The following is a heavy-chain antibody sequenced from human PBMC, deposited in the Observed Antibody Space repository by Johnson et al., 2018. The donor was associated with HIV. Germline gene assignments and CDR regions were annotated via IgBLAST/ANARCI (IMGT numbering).Heavy chain of an antibody. CDR2: ITSSGTSS. CDR3: ARAINDAFDI. J-gene: IGHJ3*02. V-gene: IGHV3-11*04. CDR1: GFTFSDYY. Sequence: QVQLVESGGGLVKPGGSLRLSCAASGFTFSDYYMSWIRQAPGKGLEWFSYITSSGTSSYYADSVKGRLTISRDNAKNSLYLQMNSLRAEDTAVYFCARAINDAFDIWGQGTMVTVSP.